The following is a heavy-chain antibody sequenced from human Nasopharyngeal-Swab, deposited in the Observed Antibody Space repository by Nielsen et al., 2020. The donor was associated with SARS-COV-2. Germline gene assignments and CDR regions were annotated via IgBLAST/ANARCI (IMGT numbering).Heavy chain of an antibody. V-gene: IGHV3-7*05. Sequence: GEALKISWAASGFTFSSYWMSWVRQAPGKGLEWVANIKQDGSEKYYVDSVKGRFTISRDNAKNSLYLQMNSLRAEDTAVYYCSRIAAAGTNAFDIWGQGTMVTVSS. CDR2: IKQDGSEK. J-gene: IGHJ3*02. CDR3: SRIAAAGTNAFDI. CDR1: GFTFSSYW. D-gene: IGHD6-13*01.